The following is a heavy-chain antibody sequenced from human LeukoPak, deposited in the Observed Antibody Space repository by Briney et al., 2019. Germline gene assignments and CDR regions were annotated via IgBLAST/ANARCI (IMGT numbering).Heavy chain of an antibody. J-gene: IGHJ5*02. CDR1: GGSISSYY. D-gene: IGHD2-15*01. V-gene: IGHV4-59*08. Sequence: RPSETLSLTCTVSGGSISSYYWSWIRQPPGKGLEWIGYIYYSGSTNYNPSLKSRVTISVDTSKNQFSLKLSSVAAADTAVYYCARVVVANWFDPWGQGTLVTVSS. CDR3: ARVVVANWFDP. CDR2: IYYSGST.